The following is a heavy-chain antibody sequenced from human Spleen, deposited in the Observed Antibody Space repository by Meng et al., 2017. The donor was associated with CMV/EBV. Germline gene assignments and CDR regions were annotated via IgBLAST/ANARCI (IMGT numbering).Heavy chain of an antibody. D-gene: IGHD3-22*01. Sequence: GESLKISCAASGFTFSSYAMHWVRQAPGKGLEWVAVISYDGSNKYYADSVKGRFTISRDNSKNTLYLQMNSLRAEDTAVYYCARQNYYDRSGYYRRGVAAPDYWGQGTLVTVSS. J-gene: IGHJ4*02. CDR1: GFTFSSYA. V-gene: IGHV3-30-3*01. CDR2: ISYDGSNK. CDR3: ARQNYYDRSGYYRRGVAAPDY.